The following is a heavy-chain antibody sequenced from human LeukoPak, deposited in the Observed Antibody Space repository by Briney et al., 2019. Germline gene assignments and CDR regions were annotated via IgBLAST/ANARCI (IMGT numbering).Heavy chain of an antibody. J-gene: IGHJ4*02. CDR3: ARGPYWSRCSSTSCYVQLES. V-gene: IGHV4-59*12. Sequence: PSETLSLTCTVSGGSISSYYWSWIRQPPGKGMELVGYVYYSGSTNYNPSLKSRVTISVDAYKNQFSLKLSSVTAADTAVYYCARGPYWSRCSSTSCYVQLESWGQGTMVTVSS. CDR2: VYYSGST. CDR1: GGSISSYY. D-gene: IGHD2-2*01.